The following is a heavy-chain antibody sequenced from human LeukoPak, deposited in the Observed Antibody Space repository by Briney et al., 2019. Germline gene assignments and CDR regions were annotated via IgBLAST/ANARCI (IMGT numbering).Heavy chain of an antibody. J-gene: IGHJ4*02. D-gene: IGHD3-10*01. CDR2: IYYSGST. CDR3: ARHEFDSGSLPYFDY. CDR1: GGSIRGYY. V-gene: IGHV4-59*08. Sequence: PSETLSLTCTVSGGSIRGYYWSWIRQPLGKGLEWIGYIYYSGSTNYNPSLKSRVTISVDTSKNQFSLKLSAVTAADTAVYYCARHEFDSGSLPYFDYWGQGILVTVSS.